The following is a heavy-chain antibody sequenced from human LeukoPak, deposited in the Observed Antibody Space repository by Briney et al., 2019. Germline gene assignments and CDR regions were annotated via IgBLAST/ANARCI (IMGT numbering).Heavy chain of an antibody. Sequence: ASVKVSCKASGYTFTSYYMHWVRQAPGQGLEWMGTFNPSENSTSYARKLQGRVTLTSDTSTSTVYMELSSLRSEDTAVYYCATSAFDYWGQGTLVTVPS. V-gene: IGHV1-46*01. CDR2: FNPSENST. J-gene: IGHJ4*02. CDR1: GYTFTSYY. CDR3: ATSAFDY. D-gene: IGHD2-15*01.